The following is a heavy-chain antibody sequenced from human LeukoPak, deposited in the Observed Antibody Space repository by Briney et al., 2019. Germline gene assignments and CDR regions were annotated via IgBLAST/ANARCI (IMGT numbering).Heavy chain of an antibody. CDR1: GFTFSSYS. J-gene: IGHJ6*02. Sequence: PGGSLSRSCAASGFTFSSYSMNWVRQAPGKGLEWVSSISSDSSYMYYADSVKGRFTISRDSAKNSLYLQMNSLRAEDTAVYYCASQPTVTTSHDYYCGMDVWGQGTTVTVSS. CDR3: ASQPTVTTSHDYYCGMDV. CDR2: ISSDSSYM. D-gene: IGHD4-17*01. V-gene: IGHV3-21*01.